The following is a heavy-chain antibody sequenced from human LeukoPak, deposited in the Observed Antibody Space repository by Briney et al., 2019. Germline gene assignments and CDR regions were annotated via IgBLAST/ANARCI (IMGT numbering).Heavy chain of an antibody. J-gene: IGHJ4*02. CDR3: ASSQYSSGWSTSLAFDY. CDR2: IIPIFGTA. V-gene: IGHV1-69*05. D-gene: IGHD6-19*01. Sequence: SVKVSCKASGGTFNSYAISWVRQAPGQGLEWMGRIIPIFGTANYAQKFQGRVTITTDESTSTAYMELSSLRSEDTAVYYCASSQYSSGWSTSLAFDYWGQGTLVTVSS. CDR1: GGTFNSYA.